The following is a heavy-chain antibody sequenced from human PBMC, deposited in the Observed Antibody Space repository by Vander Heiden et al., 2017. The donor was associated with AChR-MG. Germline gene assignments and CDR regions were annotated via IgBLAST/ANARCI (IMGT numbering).Heavy chain of an antibody. D-gene: IGHD5-18*01. CDR2: IYYSGST. CDR1: GGSISSSSYY. Sequence: QLQLQESGPGLVKPSETLSPTCTVSGGSISSSSYYWGWIRQPPGKGLEWIGSIYYSGSTYYNPSLKSRVTISVDTAKNQFSLKLSSVTAADTAVYYCARNRTAGGYSYGLSPRDYYYYMDVWGKGTTVTVSS. CDR3: ARNRTAGGYSYGLSPRDYYYYMDV. V-gene: IGHV4-39*01. J-gene: IGHJ6*03.